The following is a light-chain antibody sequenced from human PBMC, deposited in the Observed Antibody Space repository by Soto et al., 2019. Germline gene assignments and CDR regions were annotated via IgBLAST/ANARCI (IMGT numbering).Light chain of an antibody. CDR3: QQYGSSPLT. Sequence: EIVLTQSPGTLSLSPGERSSLSCSSSQSVSSSYLAWYQQKPGQAPRLLSYGASIRATGIPDRFSGSGSGTDFTLTISRLEPEDFAVFYCQQYGSSPLTFGGGTKV. J-gene: IGKJ4*01. CDR2: GAS. CDR1: QSVSSSY. V-gene: IGKV3-20*01.